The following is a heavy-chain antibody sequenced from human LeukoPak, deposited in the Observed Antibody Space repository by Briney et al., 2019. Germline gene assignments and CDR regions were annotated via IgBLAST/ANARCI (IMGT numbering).Heavy chain of an antibody. CDR3: ARVRGQWGLLPNDAFDI. CDR1: GGSISSHY. CDR2: IYYSGYT. V-gene: IGHV4-59*11. Sequence: SETLSLTCTVSGGSISSHYWSWIRQPPGKGLEWIGYIYYSGYTNNNPSLKGRVPIPVETPKNQFSLKLSSVTAADTAVYYCARVRGQWGLLPNDAFDIWGQGTMVTVSS. J-gene: IGHJ3*02. D-gene: IGHD1-26*01.